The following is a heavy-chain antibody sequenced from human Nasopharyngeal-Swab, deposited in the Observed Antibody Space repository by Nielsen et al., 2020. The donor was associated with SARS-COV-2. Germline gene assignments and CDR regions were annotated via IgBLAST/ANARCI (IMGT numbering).Heavy chain of an antibody. CDR1: GFTFSSYW. V-gene: IGHV3-7*05. CDR2: IKEDGSEK. D-gene: IGHD3-16*01. CDR3: ARDYTRFDY. Sequence: GGSLRLSCAASGFTFSSYWMSWVRQAPGKGLEWVAYIKEDGSEKYFVDSVKGRFTISRDNAKNSLYLQMNSLRAEDMAVYYCARDYTRFDYWGQGTLVTVSS. J-gene: IGHJ4*02.